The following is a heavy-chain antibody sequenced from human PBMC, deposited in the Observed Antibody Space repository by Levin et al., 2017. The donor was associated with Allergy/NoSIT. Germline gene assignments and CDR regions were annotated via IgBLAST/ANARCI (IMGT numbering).Heavy chain of an antibody. V-gene: IGHV1-3*01. J-gene: IGHJ2*01. CDR1: GYTFTSYA. D-gene: IGHD5-12*01. CDR3: ARGIVATYWYFDL. Sequence: ASVKVSCKASGYTFTSYAMHWVRQAPGQRLEWMGWINAGNGNTKYSQKFQGRVTITRDTSASTAYMELSSLRSEDTAVYYCARGIVATYWYFDLWGRGTLVTVSS. CDR2: INAGNGNT.